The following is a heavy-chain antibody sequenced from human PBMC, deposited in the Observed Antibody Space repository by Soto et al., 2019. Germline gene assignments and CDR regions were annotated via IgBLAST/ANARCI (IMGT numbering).Heavy chain of an antibody. J-gene: IGHJ4*02. CDR2: IWYDGSNK. CDR3: ARDYYDSSGYYYPADY. D-gene: IGHD3-22*01. V-gene: IGHV3-33*01. Sequence: GGSLRLSCAASGFTFSNYGMHWVRQAPGKGLEWVAVIWYDGSNKYYADSVKGRFTISRDNAKNTLYLQMNSLRAEDTAVYYCARDYYDSSGYYYPADYWGQGTLVTVSS. CDR1: GFTFSNYG.